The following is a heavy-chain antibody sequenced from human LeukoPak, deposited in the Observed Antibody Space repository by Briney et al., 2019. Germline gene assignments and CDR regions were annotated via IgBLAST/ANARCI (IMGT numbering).Heavy chain of an antibody. CDR3: ARGKDYGDLRGVFDY. V-gene: IGHV3-64*01. J-gene: IGHJ4*02. CDR2: ISSNGGST. CDR1: GFTFSSYA. Sequence: GGSLRLSCAASGFTFSSYAIHWVRQAPGKGLEYVSAISSNGGSTYYANSVKGRFTISRDNSKNTLYLQMGSLRAEDMAVYYCARGKDYGDLRGVFDYWGQGTLVTVSS. D-gene: IGHD4-17*01.